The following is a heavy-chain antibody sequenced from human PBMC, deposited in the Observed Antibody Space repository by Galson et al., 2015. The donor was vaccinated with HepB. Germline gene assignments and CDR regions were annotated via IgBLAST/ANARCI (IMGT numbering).Heavy chain of an antibody. CDR3: ARPLSVRKYSSSWYFVWDY. CDR1: GYTFTSYG. D-gene: IGHD6-13*01. CDR2: IIPILGIA. Sequence: SVKVSCKASGYTFTSYGISWVRQAPGQGLEWMGRIIPILGIANYAQKFQGRVTITADKSTSTAYMELSSLRSEDTAVYYCARPLSVRKYSSSWYFVWDYWGQGTLVTVSS. J-gene: IGHJ4*02. V-gene: IGHV1-69*04.